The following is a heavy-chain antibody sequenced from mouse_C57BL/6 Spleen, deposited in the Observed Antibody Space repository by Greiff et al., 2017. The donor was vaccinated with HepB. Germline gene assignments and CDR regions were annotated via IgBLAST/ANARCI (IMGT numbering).Heavy chain of an antibody. CDR3: ETLITTVVATDYAMDY. Sequence: VQLQQPGAELVKPGASVKLSCKASGYTFTSYWMHWVKQRPGQGLEWIGMIHPNSGSTNYNEKFKSKATLTVDKSSSTAYMQLSSLTSEDSAVYYCETLITTVVATDYAMDYWGQGTSVTVSS. CDR1: GYTFTSYW. J-gene: IGHJ4*01. V-gene: IGHV1-64*01. D-gene: IGHD1-1*01. CDR2: IHPNSGST.